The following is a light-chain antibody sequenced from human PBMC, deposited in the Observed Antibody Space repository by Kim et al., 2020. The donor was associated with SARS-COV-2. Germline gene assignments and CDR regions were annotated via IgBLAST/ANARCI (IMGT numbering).Light chain of an antibody. V-gene: IGKV3-11*01. CDR3: QQRSNWPPT. J-gene: IGKJ4*01. Sequence: LSPGERATLACRASQSVSSYLAWYQQKPGQAPRLLIYDASNRATGIPARFSGSGSGTDFTLTISSLEPEDFAVYYCQQRSNWPPTFGGGTKVDIK. CDR2: DAS. CDR1: QSVSSY.